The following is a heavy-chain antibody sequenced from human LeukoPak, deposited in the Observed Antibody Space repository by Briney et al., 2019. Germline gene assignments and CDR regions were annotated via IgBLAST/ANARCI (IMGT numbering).Heavy chain of an antibody. CDR3: AREGDSSGYYLYYFDY. CDR1: GFTFSSYS. J-gene: IGHJ4*02. D-gene: IGHD3-22*01. V-gene: IGHV3-21*01. Sequence: GGSLRLSCAASGFTFSSYSMNWVRQAPGKGLEWVSSISSSSSYIYYADSVKGRFTISRDNAKNSLYLQMNSLRAEDTAVYYCAREGDSSGYYLYYFDYWGQGTLVTVSS. CDR2: ISSSSSYI.